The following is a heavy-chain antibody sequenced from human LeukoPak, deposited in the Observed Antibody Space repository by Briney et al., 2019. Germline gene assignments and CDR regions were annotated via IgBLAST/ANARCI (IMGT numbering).Heavy chain of an antibody. CDR2: IYYSGST. V-gene: IGHV4-39*01. D-gene: IGHD6-6*01. CDR3: ARYSTSSGWFDP. Sequence: SETLSLTCTVSGGSISSSSYHWGWIRQLPGKGLEWIGSIYYSGSTYYNPSLKSRVTVSVDTSKNQFSLKLSSVTAADTAVYYCARYSTSSGWFDPWGQGTLVTVSS. J-gene: IGHJ5*02. CDR1: GGSISSSSYH.